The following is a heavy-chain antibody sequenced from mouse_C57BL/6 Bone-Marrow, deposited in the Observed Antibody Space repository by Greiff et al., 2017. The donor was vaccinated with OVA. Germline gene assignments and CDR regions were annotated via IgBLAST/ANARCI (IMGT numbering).Heavy chain of an antibody. J-gene: IGHJ2*01. Sequence: VKVVESGAELVRPGTSVKVSCKASGYAFTNYLIEWVKQRPGQGLEWIGVINPGSGGTNYNEKFKGKATLTADKSSSTAYMQLSSLTSEDSAVYFCARSYGSLDYWGQGTTLTVSS. CDR2: INPGSGGT. CDR1: GYAFTNYL. V-gene: IGHV1-54*01. D-gene: IGHD1-1*01. CDR3: ARSYGSLDY.